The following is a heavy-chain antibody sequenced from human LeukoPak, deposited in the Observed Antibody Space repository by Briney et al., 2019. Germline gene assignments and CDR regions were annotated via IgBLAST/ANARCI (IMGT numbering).Heavy chain of an antibody. CDR1: GFTFSSYA. Sequence: GSLRLSCAASGFTFSSYAMSWVRQAPGKGLEWIGSIYYSGSTYYNPSLKSRVTISVDTSKNQFSLKLSSVTAADTAVYYCAREFSDFWSGYYYYYYYMDVWGKGTTVTVSS. CDR3: AREFSDFWSGYYYYYYYMDV. D-gene: IGHD3-3*01. CDR2: IYYSGST. J-gene: IGHJ6*03. V-gene: IGHV4-39*07.